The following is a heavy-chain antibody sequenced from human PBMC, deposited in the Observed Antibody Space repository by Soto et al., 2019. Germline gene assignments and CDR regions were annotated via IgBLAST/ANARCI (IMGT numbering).Heavy chain of an antibody. Sequence: QVQLVQSGAEVKKPGASVKVSCKASGYTFTSYYMHWVRQAPGQGLEWMGIINPSGGSTSYAQKFQGRVTMTRDTSTSTVYMELSSLRSEDTAVYYCARGRGVQLWVGSFDYWGQGTLVTVSS. CDR2: INPSGGST. V-gene: IGHV1-46*01. J-gene: IGHJ4*02. CDR1: GYTFTSYY. D-gene: IGHD5-18*01. CDR3: ARGRGVQLWVGSFDY.